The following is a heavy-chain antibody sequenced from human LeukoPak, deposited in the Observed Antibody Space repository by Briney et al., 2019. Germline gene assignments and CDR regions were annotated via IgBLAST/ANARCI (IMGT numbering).Heavy chain of an antibody. CDR1: GYTFTSYY. V-gene: IGHV1-46*01. CDR3: ARDVGATTDDY. Sequence: ASVKVSCKASGYTFTSYYMHWVRQAPGQGLEWMGIINPSGGSTSYAQKFQDRVTMTRDMSTSTVYMELSSLRSEDTAVYYCARDVGATTDDYWGQGTLVTVSS. J-gene: IGHJ4*02. CDR2: INPSGGST. D-gene: IGHD1-26*01.